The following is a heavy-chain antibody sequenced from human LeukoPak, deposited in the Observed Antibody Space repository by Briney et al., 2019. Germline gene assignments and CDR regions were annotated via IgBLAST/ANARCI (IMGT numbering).Heavy chain of an antibody. Sequence: KPSETLSLTCGVYGGSFSGYYWSWIRQPPGKGLEWIGEINHSGSTNYNPSLKSRVTISVDTSKNQFSLKLGSVTAADTAVYYCARGDYASFDAFDIWGQGTMVTVSS. CDR3: ARGDYASFDAFDI. CDR1: GGSFSGYY. D-gene: IGHD4-17*01. V-gene: IGHV4-34*01. J-gene: IGHJ3*02. CDR2: INHSGST.